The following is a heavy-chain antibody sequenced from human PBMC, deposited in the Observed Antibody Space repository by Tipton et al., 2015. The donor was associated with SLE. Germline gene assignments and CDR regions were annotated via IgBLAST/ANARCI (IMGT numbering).Heavy chain of an antibody. V-gene: IGHV3-74*01. J-gene: IGHJ4*02. Sequence: SLRLSCAASGFTFSTSWMHWVRQGPGKGLVWVSRIKTDDSSTNYADSVKGRFTISRDSSKNTLYLQMNSLRGEDTAVYYCAKGSAKGYFDYWGQGTLVTVSS. CDR1: GFTFSTSW. CDR2: IKTDDSST. CDR3: AKGSAKGYFDY.